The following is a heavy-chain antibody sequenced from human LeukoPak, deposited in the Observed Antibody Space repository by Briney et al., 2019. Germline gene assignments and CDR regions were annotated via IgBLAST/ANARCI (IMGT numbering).Heavy chain of an antibody. V-gene: IGHV3-53*01. CDR3: ARDGFSSGWYEY. Sequence: TGGSLRLSCAASGFTVSSNYMSWVRQAPGKGLEWVSVTYSGGSTYYADSVKGRFTISRDNSKNTLYLQMNSLRAEDTAVYYCARDGFSSGWYEYWGQGTLVTVSS. CDR1: GFTVSSNY. J-gene: IGHJ4*02. CDR2: TYSGGST. D-gene: IGHD6-19*01.